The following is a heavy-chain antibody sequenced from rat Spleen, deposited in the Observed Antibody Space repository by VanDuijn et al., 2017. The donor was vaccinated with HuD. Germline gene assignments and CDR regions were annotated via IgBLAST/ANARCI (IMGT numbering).Heavy chain of an antibody. V-gene: IGHV5-29*01. CDR2: IRFDGSST. J-gene: IGHJ1*01. Sequence: EVQLVESDGGLVQPGRSLKLSCVVSGFILSDYYMAWVRQAPTKGLEWVATIRFDGSSTYYPDSVKGRFTISRDTAENTLYLQMNSLRSEDTATYYCARHGPGSWYFDFWGPGTMVTVSS. CDR3: ARHGPGSWYFDF. D-gene: IGHD5-1*01. CDR1: GFILSDYY.